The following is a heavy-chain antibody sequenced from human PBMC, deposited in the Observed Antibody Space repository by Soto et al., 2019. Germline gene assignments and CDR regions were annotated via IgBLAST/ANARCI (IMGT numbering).Heavy chain of an antibody. J-gene: IGHJ6*02. CDR3: AKGDHDSSLIYYCYGMDV. D-gene: IGHD2-15*01. CDR2: ISYDGSNK. V-gene: IGHV3-30*18. Sequence: QVQLVESGGGVVQPGRSLRLSCAASRFTFSSYGMHWVRQAPGKGLEWVAGISYDGSNKYYADYVKGRFTISSDNSKNTLYLQMNSLRAEDTAVYYCAKGDHDSSLIYYCYGMDVWGQGTTVTVSS. CDR1: RFTFSSYG.